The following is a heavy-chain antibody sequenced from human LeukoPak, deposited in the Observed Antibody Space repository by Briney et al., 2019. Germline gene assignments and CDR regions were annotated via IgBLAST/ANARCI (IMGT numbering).Heavy chain of an antibody. Sequence: ASVKVSCKVSGYTFTDYYMHRVQQAPGKGLEWMGLVDPEDGETIYAEKFQGRVTITADTSTDTAYMELSSLRSEDTAVYYCATYDRDAFDIWGQGTMVTVSS. J-gene: IGHJ3*02. D-gene: IGHD3-16*01. CDR2: VDPEDGET. CDR3: ATYDRDAFDI. CDR1: GYTFTDYY. V-gene: IGHV1-69-2*01.